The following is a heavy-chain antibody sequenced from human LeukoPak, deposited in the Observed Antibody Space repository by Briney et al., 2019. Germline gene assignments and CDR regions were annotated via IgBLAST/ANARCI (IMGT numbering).Heavy chain of an antibody. V-gene: IGHV3-74*01. Sequence: PGGSLRLSCAVSGFTFTSYWMHWVRQVPGKRLVWVARLRNDDGSTNYADSVKGRFTISRDSAKNTLYLQMIALRDGDTAMYYCARGRAGGPDVFDMWGQGTMVTVSS. CDR2: LRNDDGST. CDR1: GFTFTSYW. CDR3: ARGRAGGPDVFDM. D-gene: IGHD6-13*01. J-gene: IGHJ3*02.